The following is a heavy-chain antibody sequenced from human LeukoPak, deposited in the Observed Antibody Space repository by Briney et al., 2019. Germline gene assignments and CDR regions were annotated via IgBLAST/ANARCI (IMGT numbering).Heavy chain of an antibody. Sequence: ASVKVSCKASGYTFTSYYMHWVRQAPGQGLEWMGIINPSGGSTSYAQKFQGRVTMTRDMSTRVVYMEMSSLTSEDTSVYYCATSSTGQLLMSYWGQGTLVTVSS. V-gene: IGHV1-46*01. D-gene: IGHD4-17*01. CDR2: INPSGGST. CDR3: ATSSTGQLLMSY. J-gene: IGHJ4*02. CDR1: GYTFTSYY.